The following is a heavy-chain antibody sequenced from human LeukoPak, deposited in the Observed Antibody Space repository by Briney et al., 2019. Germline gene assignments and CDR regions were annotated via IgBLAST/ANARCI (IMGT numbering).Heavy chain of an antibody. D-gene: IGHD1-1*01. CDR3: ARSIELEPNDAFDI. CDR1: GGTFSSYA. J-gene: IGHJ3*02. V-gene: IGHV1-69*01. CDR2: IIPIFGTA. Sequence: SVKVSCKASGGTFSSYAIRWVRQAPGQGLEWMGGIIPIFGTANYAQKFQGRVTITADESTSTAYMELSSLRSEDTAVYYCARSIELEPNDAFDIWGQGTMVTVSS.